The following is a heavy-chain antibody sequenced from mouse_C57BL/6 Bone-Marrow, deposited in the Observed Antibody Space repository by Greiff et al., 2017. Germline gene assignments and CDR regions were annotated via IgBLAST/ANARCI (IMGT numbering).Heavy chain of an antibody. J-gene: IGHJ1*03. V-gene: IGHV5-12*01. CDR3: ARRRGWYFDF. CDR2: ISNGGGST. Sequence: EVKLVESGGGLVQPGGSLKLSCAASGFTFSDYYMYWVRQTPEKRLEWVAYISNGGGSTYYPDTVKGRFTISRDNAKNTLYLQMSRLKSEDTAMYYCARRRGWYFDFWGTGTTVTVSS. CDR1: GFTFSDYY.